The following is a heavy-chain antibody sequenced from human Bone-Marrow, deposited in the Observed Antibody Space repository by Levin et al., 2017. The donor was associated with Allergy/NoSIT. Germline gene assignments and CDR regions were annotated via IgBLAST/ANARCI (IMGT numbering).Heavy chain of an antibody. CDR2: ISWNSGNI. V-gene: IGHV3-9*01. J-gene: IGHJ5*02. CDR3: VRSYSSSWSGWFDA. Sequence: GGSLRLSCVASGFTSGFTFDDYGMNWARQAPGKGLEWVSTISWNSGNISYADSVKGRFTISRDNARNALYLQMDSLRPEDTALYYCVRSYSSSWSGWFDAWGQGTLVTVFS. D-gene: IGHD6-13*01. CDR1: GFTFDDYG.